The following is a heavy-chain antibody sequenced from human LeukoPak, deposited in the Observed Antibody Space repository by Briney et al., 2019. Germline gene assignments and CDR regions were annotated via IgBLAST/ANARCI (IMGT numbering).Heavy chain of an antibody. CDR3: ARSSYYYDSSGYPLDY. Sequence: SGPTLVKPTQTLTLTCTFSGFSLSTSGMCVSWIRQPPGKALEWLARIDWDDDKYYSTSLKTRLTISKDPSKNQVVLTMTNMDPVDTATYYCARSSYYYDSSGYPLDYWGQGTLVTVSS. D-gene: IGHD3-22*01. CDR1: GFSLSTSGMC. V-gene: IGHV2-70*11. J-gene: IGHJ4*02. CDR2: IDWDDDK.